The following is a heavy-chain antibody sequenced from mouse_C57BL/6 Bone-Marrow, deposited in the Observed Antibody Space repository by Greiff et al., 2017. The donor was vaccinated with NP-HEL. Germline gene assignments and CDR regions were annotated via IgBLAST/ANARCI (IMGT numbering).Heavy chain of an antibody. J-gene: IGHJ4*01. D-gene: IGHD2-2*01. V-gene: IGHV1-63*01. CDR1: GYTFTNYW. CDR2: IYPGGGYT. Sequence: VQLQQSGAELVRPGTSVKMSCKASGYTFTNYWIGWAKQRPGHGLEWIGDIYPGGGYTNYNEKFKGKATLTADESSSTAYMQFSSLTSEDSAIYYCARNYGYDYAMDYWGQGTSVTVSS. CDR3: ARNYGYDYAMDY.